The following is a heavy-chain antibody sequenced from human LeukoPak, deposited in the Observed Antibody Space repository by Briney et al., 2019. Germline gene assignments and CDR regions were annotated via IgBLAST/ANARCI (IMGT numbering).Heavy chain of an antibody. V-gene: IGHV4-34*01. D-gene: IGHD6-13*01. CDR2: INHSGST. Sequence: SETLSLTCAVYGGSFSGYYWSWIRQPPGKGLEWIGEINHSGSTNYNPSLKSRVTISVDTSKNQFSLKLSSVTAADTAVYYCARGSIPGRHQLVHGGSDFDYWGQGTLVTVSS. CDR3: ARGSIPGRHQLVHGGSDFDY. J-gene: IGHJ4*02. CDR1: GGSFSGYY.